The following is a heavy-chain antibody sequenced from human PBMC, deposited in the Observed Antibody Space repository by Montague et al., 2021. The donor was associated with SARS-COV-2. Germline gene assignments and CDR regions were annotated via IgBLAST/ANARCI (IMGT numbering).Heavy chain of an antibody. CDR2: VSHSGST. V-gene: IGHV4-34*01. J-gene: IGHJ6*02. CDR3: ARCSIGWSILDV. D-gene: IGHD6-19*01. Sequence: LFLTISVYGGSFSGYYWSWIRQFPEKGLEWIGEVSHSGSTNYNPSLKSRVTISIDSSKNHFSLQLRSVTAADTAVYYCARCSIGWSILDVWGQGSTVTVSS. CDR1: GGSFSGYY.